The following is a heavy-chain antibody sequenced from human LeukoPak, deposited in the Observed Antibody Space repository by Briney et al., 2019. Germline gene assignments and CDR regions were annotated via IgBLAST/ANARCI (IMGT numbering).Heavy chain of an antibody. CDR2: ISWNSGSI. D-gene: IGHD3-22*01. CDR1: GFTFDDYA. V-gene: IGHV3-9*03. Sequence: GGSLRLSCAASGFTFDDYAMHWVRQAPGKGLEWVSGISWNSGSIGYVDSVKGRFTISRDNAKNSLYLQMNSLRAEDMALYYCAKDIGPDYYDSSGSDYWGQGTLVTVSS. CDR3: AKDIGPDYYDSSGSDY. J-gene: IGHJ4*02.